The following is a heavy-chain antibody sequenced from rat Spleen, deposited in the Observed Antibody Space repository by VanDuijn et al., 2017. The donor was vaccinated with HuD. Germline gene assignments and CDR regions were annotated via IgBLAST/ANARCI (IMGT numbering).Heavy chain of an antibody. CDR3: ARHPAAANYYVMDA. J-gene: IGHJ4*01. CDR2: ISYDGSST. D-gene: IGHD1-2*01. Sequence: EVQLVESGGGLVQPGKSLKLSCAASGFTFSAYNMAWVRQAPKKGLEWVATISYDGSSTYYRDSVKGRFTISRDNAKSTLYLQMDSLRSEDTATYYCARHPAAANYYVMDAWGQGASVTVSS. V-gene: IGHV5-7*01. CDR1: GFTFSAYN.